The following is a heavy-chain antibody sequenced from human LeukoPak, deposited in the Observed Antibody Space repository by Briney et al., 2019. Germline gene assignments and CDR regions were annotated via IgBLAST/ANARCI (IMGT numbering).Heavy chain of an antibody. J-gene: IGHJ4*02. Sequence: PETLSLTRTVSGGATSNYFRSWIWQPPGKGLEWIGYIYYSGSTNYNPSLKSRVTISVDTSKNQFSLKLSSVTAADTAVYYYARHGQTFRGSFDSWGQGSLVTVSS. CDR2: IYYSGST. CDR1: GGATSNYF. V-gene: IGHV4-59*08. D-gene: IGHD3-16*01. CDR3: ARHGQTFRGSFDS.